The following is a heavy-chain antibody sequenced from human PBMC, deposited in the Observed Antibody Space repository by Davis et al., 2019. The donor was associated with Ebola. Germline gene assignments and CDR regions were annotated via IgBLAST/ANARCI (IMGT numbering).Heavy chain of an antibody. CDR3: ARDSGYSWGIDY. Sequence: MPSETLSLTCTASGGSISSSSYYWGWIRQPPGKGLEWIGSIYYSGSTNYNPSLKSRVTISVDTSKNQFSLKLSSVTAADTAVYYCARDSGYSWGIDYWGQGTLVTVSS. V-gene: IGHV4-39*07. J-gene: IGHJ4*02. CDR1: GGSISSSSYY. CDR2: IYYSGST. D-gene: IGHD5-18*01.